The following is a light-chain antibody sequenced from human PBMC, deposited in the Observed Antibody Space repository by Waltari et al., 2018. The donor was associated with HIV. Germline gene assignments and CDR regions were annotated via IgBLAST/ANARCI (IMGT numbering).Light chain of an antibody. V-gene: IGLV1-51*01. CDR2: DNN. CDR1: SSNIGNNY. J-gene: IGLJ3*02. CDR3: GTWDSGKNVWV. Sequence: QSVLTQPPSVSAAPGQTVTISCSGSSSNIGNNYVSWYQQVTGAAPKLVLYDNNERPSGIRDRFSGSKSGTSATLDITGLQPGDEADYYCGTWDSGKNVWVFGGGTKLTV.